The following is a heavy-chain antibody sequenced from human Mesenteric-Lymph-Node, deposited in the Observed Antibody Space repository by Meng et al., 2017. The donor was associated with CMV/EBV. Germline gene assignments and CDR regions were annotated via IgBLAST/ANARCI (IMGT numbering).Heavy chain of an antibody. D-gene: IGHD4-11*01. J-gene: IGHJ3*02. CDR1: GFTFDDYA. V-gene: IGHV3-43D*03. CDR3: AKDIRNYGPSGAFDI. CDR2: ISWDGGST. Sequence: GESLKISCAASGFTFDDYAMHWVRQAPGKGLEWVSLISWDGGSTYYADSVKGRFTISRDNSKNSLYLQMNSLRAEDTALYYCAKDIRNYGPSGAFDIWGQGTMVTVSS.